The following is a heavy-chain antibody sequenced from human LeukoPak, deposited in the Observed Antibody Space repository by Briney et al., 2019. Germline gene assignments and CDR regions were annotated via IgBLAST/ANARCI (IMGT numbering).Heavy chain of an antibody. Sequence: PSETLSLTCTVPGGSISSYYWSWIRQPPGKGLEWIGYIYTSGSTNYNPSLKSRVTISVDTSKNQFSLKLSSVTAADTAVYYCARQGWYLSAFDIWGQGTMVTVSS. D-gene: IGHD6-19*01. J-gene: IGHJ3*02. CDR1: GGSISSYY. CDR2: IYTSGST. CDR3: ARQGWYLSAFDI. V-gene: IGHV4-4*09.